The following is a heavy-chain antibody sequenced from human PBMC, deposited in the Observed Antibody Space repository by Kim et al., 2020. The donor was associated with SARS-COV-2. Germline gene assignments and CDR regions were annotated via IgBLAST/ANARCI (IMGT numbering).Heavy chain of an antibody. Sequence: GGSLRLSCAASGFSFRYYGMHWVRQAPGKGLEWVAIISYDGSNKYYVDSVKGRFTISRDNSKNTVDLQMNSLRVEDTAVYYCAKDYYGSGSYYNLGMEVWGQGTTVTVTS. CDR3: AKDYYGSGSYYNLGMEV. CDR1: GFSFRYYG. CDR2: ISYDGSNK. V-gene: IGHV3-30*18. D-gene: IGHD3-10*01. J-gene: IGHJ6*02.